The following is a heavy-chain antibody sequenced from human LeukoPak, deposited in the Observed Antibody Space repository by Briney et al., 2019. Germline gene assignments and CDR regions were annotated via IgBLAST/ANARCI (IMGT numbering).Heavy chain of an antibody. J-gene: IGHJ1*01. CDR2: AYGDGSSQ. V-gene: IGHV3-33*01. D-gene: IGHD4-23*01. Sequence: PGGSLRLSCAASGSPFSSYGMHWVRQAPGKGLEWVAVAYGDGSSQYYADSVRGRFSISKDISKNTLSLQMNSLRAEDTAVYSCATGGNFYYTHWGQGTLVTVSS. CDR3: ATGGNFYYTH. CDR1: GSPFSSYG.